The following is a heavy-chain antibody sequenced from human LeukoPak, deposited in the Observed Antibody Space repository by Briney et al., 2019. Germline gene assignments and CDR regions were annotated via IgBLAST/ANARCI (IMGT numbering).Heavy chain of an antibody. CDR3: ARDRGEGYCGSTSCYFSFDY. V-gene: IGHV3-21*01. D-gene: IGHD2-2*01. CDR1: GFTFSSYT. CDR2: ISGSSSGI. Sequence: GRSLRLSCAASGFTFSSYTMNWVRQAPGKGLEWVSSISGSSSGIYYADSVRGRFTISRDNAKNSLYLQMNSLRAEDTAVYYCARDRGEGYCGSTSCYFSFDYWGQEPWSPSPQ. J-gene: IGHJ4*01.